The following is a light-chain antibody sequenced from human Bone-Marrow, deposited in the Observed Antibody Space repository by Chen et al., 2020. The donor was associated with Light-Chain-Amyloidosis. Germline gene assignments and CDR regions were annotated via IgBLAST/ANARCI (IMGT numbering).Light chain of an antibody. CDR2: EVT. CDR3: SSYTITNTLV. J-gene: IGLJ1*01. V-gene: IGLV2-14*01. Sequence: QSALTQPASVSGSPGQSLTIPCTGTSSDVGGDNHVSWYQQHPEQAPKLMIYEVTNRPSWVPDRFSGSKSDNTASLTISGLQTEDEADYFCSSYTITNTLVFGSGTRVTVL. CDR1: SSDVGGDNH.